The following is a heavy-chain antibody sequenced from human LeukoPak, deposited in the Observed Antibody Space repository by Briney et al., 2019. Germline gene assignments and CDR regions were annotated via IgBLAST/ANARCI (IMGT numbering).Heavy chain of an antibody. D-gene: IGHD5-24*01. V-gene: IGHV4-59*01. CDR1: GGSISSYY. CDR3: AREGVATTHYFDY. J-gene: IGHJ4*02. Sequence: PSETLSLTCTVSGGSISSYYWSWIRQPPGKGLEWIGYIYYSGSTNYNPFLKSRVTISVDTSKNQFSLKLSSVTAADTAVYYCAREGVATTHYFDYWGQGTLVTVSS. CDR2: IYYSGST.